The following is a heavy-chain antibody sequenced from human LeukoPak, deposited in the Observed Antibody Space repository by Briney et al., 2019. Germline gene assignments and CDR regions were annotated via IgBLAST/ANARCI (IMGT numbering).Heavy chain of an antibody. D-gene: IGHD6-6*01. CDR3: AKAPAYSSSSHFDY. Sequence: GGSPRLSCAASGFTLSSYAMSWVRQAPGKGLEWVSAISGSGDITYYADSVKGRFTISRDNSKNTLYLQMNSLRAEDTAVYYCAKAPAYSSSSHFDYWGQGTLVTVSS. V-gene: IGHV3-23*01. CDR2: ISGSGDIT. J-gene: IGHJ4*02. CDR1: GFTLSSYA.